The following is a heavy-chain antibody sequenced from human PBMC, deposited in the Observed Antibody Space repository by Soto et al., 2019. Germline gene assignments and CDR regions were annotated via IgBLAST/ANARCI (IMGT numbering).Heavy chain of an antibody. CDR3: ARDMHAGLTHYFDP. D-gene: IGHD3-9*01. CDR1: GGSIPSYH. Sequence: PSETLSLTCIVSGGSIPSYHWSWIRQLPEKGLEGIAYTSYTENTNYNPSFQSRVTISIDTSKNQLSLKMTSMTAADTAVYYCARDMHAGLTHYFDPWGQGTLVTVSS. J-gene: IGHJ5*02. CDR2: TSYTENT. V-gene: IGHV4-59*01.